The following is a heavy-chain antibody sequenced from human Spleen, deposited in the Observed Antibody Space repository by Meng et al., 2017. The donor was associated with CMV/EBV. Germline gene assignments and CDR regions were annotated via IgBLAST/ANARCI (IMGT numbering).Heavy chain of an antibody. CDR1: GFTFSSYN. J-gene: IGHJ4*02. V-gene: IGHV3-30*02. CDR3: AKGGVPAAFDY. Sequence: GGSLRLSCVASGFTFSSYNMHWVRQAPGKGLEWVAFTRYDGIKKYYIDSVEGRFTISRGNSKNTLYLQMSSLRPEDTALYYCAKGGVPAAFDYWGQGTLVTVSS. CDR2: TRYDGIKK. D-gene: IGHD2-2*01.